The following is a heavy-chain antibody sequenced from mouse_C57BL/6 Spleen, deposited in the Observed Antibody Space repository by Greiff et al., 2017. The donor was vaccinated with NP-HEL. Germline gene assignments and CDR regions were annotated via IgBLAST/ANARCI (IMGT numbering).Heavy chain of an antibody. J-gene: IGHJ1*03. CDR1: GYSITSGYY. D-gene: IGHD1-1*01. V-gene: IGHV3-6*01. CDR2: IRYDGSN. CDR3: SIYSGSSHWYFDV. Sequence: EVKLVESGPGLVKPSQSLSLTCSVTGYSITSGYYWNWIRQFPGNKLEWMGYIRYDGSNNYNPSLKNRISITRDTSKNPFFLKLNSVTPEDTATYYCSIYSGSSHWYFDVWGTGTTVTVSS.